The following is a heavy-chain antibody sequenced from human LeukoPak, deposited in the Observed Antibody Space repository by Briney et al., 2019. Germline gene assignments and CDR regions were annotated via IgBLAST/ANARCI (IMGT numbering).Heavy chain of an antibody. J-gene: IGHJ4*02. CDR1: GFTFSNAW. CDR3: TSTLGY. D-gene: IGHD7-27*01. V-gene: IGHV3-15*01. Sequence: GGSLRLSCAASGFTFSNAWMSWVRQAPGKGLEWVGRIKSNTDGGTTDYAAPVKGRFTISRDDSKNTLYLQMSSLRTEDTAVYYCTSTLGYWGQGTLVTVSS. CDR2: IKSNTDGGTT.